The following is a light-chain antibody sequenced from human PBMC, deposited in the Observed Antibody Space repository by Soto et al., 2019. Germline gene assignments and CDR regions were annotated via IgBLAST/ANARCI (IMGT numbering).Light chain of an antibody. J-gene: IGKJ2*01. CDR2: GAS. CDR3: HQYGYSPNT. CDR1: RSVSSRY. V-gene: IGKV3-20*01. Sequence: EIVLTQSPGTLSLSPGERATLSCRASRSVSSRYLAWYQQKAGQAPRLLISGASSRATGIPDRFSGSGSGTDFTLIISRLEPEDFAMYYCHQYGYSPNTFGQVTKVEIK.